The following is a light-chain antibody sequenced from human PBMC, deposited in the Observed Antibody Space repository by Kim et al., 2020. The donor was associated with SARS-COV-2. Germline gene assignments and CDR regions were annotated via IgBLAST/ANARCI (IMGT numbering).Light chain of an antibody. V-gene: IGKV1-12*01. CDR2: GAS. J-gene: IGKJ1*01. CDR1: QDINTW. CDR3: RQENSGPPWT. Sequence: IQLTQSPSSVSASVGDRVTITCRASQDINTWLGWYQQKPGTAPKLLIYGASTLQNGGPPRFTGSGAGTNYSPTISRRQQDDCATYYCRQENSGPPWTFGQGTKVDIK.